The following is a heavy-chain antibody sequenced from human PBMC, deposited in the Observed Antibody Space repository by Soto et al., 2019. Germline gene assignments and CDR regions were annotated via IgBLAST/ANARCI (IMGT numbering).Heavy chain of an antibody. V-gene: IGHV1-18*01. CDR2: ISANNGNT. CDR3: ARAYSPGLFDP. Sequence: QVQLVQSGAEVKKPGASVKVSCKASGYTFTSYGISWVRQAPGQGLEWMGWISANNGNTKHAQNFQGRVTMTTDTSTSTAYMELTSLRSDDTAVYYCARAYSPGLFDPWGQGTLVTVSS. J-gene: IGHJ5*02. D-gene: IGHD2-15*01. CDR1: GYTFTSYG.